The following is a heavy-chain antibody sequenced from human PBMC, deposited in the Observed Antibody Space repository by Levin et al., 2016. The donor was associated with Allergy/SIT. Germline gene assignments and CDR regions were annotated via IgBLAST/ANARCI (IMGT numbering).Heavy chain of an antibody. D-gene: IGHD3-22*01. CDR2: ISSSSSTI. J-gene: IGHJ3*02. CDR3: ARDGDYYDSSGYYLFPPPPIDAFDI. V-gene: IGHV3-48*01. Sequence: WIRQPPGKGLEWVSYISSSSSTIYYADSVKGRFTISRDNAKNSLYLQMNSLRAEDTAVYYCARDGDYYDSSGYYLFPPPPIDAFDIWGQGTMVTVSS.